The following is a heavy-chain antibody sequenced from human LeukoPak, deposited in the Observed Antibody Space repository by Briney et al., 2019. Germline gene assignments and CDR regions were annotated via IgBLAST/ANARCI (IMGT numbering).Heavy chain of an antibody. V-gene: IGHV3-48*04. CDR3: ARDPYGSNGSYFAAFDI. CDR1: GFTFSSYS. J-gene: IGHJ3*02. CDR2: ISSSSSTI. D-gene: IGHD3-22*01. Sequence: GGSLRLSCAASGFTFSSYSMNWVRQAPGKGLEWVSYISSSSSTIYYADSVKGGFTISRDNAKNSLYLQMNNLRVEDTAVYYCARDPYGSNGSYFAAFDIWGQGTMVGVSS.